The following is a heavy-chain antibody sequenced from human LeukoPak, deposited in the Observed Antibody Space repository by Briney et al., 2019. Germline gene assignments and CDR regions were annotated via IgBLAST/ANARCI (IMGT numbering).Heavy chain of an antibody. V-gene: IGHV3-48*03. CDR2: MTASSVTF. J-gene: IGHJ4*02. Sequence: GGSLRLSCEVSGFTFSSYAMTWVRQVPGRSLEWIAYMTASSVTFYYADSVRGRFTISRDNARNSLFLQMNSLTVEDTAVYYCARSLSGYDPLSAFWGQGTLVTVSS. D-gene: IGHD5-12*01. CDR1: GFTFSSYA. CDR3: ARSLSGYDPLSAF.